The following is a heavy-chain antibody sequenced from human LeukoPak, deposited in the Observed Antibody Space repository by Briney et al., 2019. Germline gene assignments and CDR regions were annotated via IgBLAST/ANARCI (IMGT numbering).Heavy chain of an antibody. CDR3: AREVLYCSSTSCPVFDY. Sequence: ASVKVSCKASGYTFNGYYMHWVRQAPGQGLEWMGWINPNSGGTNYAQKFQGRVNMTSDTSIGTAYMELSRLRSDDTAVYYCAREVLYCSSTSCPVFDYWGQGTLVTVSS. J-gene: IGHJ4*02. CDR2: INPNSGGT. D-gene: IGHD2-2*01. V-gene: IGHV1-2*02. CDR1: GYTFNGYY.